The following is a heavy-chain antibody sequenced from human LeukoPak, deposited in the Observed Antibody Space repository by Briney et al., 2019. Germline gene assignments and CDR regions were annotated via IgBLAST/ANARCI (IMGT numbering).Heavy chain of an antibody. CDR3: ATDAAAGSNY. CDR1: GYTLTELS. V-gene: IGHV1-24*01. Sequence: GASVKVSCKVSGYTLTELSMHWVRQAPGKGLEWMGGFDPEDGETIYAQKFQGRVAMTEDTSTDTAYMEPSSLRSEDTAVYYCATDAAAGSNYWGQGTLVTVSS. CDR2: FDPEDGET. D-gene: IGHD6-13*01. J-gene: IGHJ4*02.